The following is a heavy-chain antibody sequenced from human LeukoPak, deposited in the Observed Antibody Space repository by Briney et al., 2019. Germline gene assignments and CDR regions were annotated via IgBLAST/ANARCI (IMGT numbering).Heavy chain of an antibody. Sequence: WVSFIRYDGSNKNYADSVKGGLTISRENSKKRLYLQMNSLRAEDTAVYYCAKDTVPGVFDYWGQGTLVTVSS. D-gene: IGHD4-11*01. CDR2: IRYDGSNK. J-gene: IGHJ4*02. V-gene: IGHV3-30*02. CDR3: AKDTVPGVFDY.